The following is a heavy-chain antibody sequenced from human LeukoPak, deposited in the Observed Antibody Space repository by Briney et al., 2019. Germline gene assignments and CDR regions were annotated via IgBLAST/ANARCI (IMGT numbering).Heavy chain of an antibody. CDR1: GGTFSSYA. CDR2: IIPILGIA. Sequence: SVKVSCKASGGTFSSYAISWVRQAPGQGLEWMGRIIPILGIANYAQKFQGRVTITADKSTSTAYMELSSLRSEDTVVYYCARGSGSRGYYFDYWGQGTLVTVSS. V-gene: IGHV1-69*04. D-gene: IGHD1-26*01. J-gene: IGHJ4*02. CDR3: ARGSGSRGYYFDY.